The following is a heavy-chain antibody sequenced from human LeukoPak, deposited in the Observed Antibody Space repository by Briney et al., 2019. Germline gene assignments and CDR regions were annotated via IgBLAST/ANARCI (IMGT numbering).Heavy chain of an antibody. D-gene: IGHD4-23*01. V-gene: IGHV3-15*01. Sequence: GGSLRLSCAASGFTFSNAWMGWVRQAPGKGLEWVGRIKSKTDGGTTDYAAPVKGRFTISRDDSKNTLYLQMNSLKTEDTAVYYCTTDFRGKDDAFDIWGQGTMVTVSS. J-gene: IGHJ3*02. CDR1: GFTFSNAW. CDR3: TTDFRGKDDAFDI. CDR2: IKSKTDGGTT.